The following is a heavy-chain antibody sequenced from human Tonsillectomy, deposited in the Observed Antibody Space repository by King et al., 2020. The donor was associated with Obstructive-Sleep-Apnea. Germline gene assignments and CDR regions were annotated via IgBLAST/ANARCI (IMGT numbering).Heavy chain of an antibody. J-gene: IGHJ4*02. V-gene: IGHV1-69*01. CDR3: ARAEINSGSYGMADY. CDR1: GGTFSSYA. D-gene: IGHD1-26*01. CDR2: IVPFYVTT. Sequence: QQQLVQSGAEVKKPGSSVEVSCKASGGTFSSYAISWVRQAPGQGLEWMGAIVPFYVTTNYAQKFQGRVTITADESTSTVYMALSTLRFEDTAVYYCARAEINSGSYGMADYWGQGTLVTVSS.